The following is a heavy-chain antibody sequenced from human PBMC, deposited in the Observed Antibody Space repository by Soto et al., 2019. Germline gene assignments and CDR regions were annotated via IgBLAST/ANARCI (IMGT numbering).Heavy chain of an antibody. Sequence: GGSLRLSCAASGFTFSSYGMHWVRQAPGKGLEWVAVIWYDGSNKYYADSVKGRFTISRDNSKNTLYLQMNSLRAEDTAVYYCMCYRMAREADAYYYYGMDVWGQGTTVTVSS. D-gene: IGHD2-15*01. CDR3: MCYRMAREADAYYYYGMDV. CDR2: IWYDGSNK. CDR1: GFTFSSYG. J-gene: IGHJ6*02. V-gene: IGHV3-33*01.